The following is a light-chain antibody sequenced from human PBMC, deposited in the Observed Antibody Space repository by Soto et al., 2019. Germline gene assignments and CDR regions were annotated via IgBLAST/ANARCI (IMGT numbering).Light chain of an antibody. CDR3: SSYTSSSTLGLV. CDR1: SSDVVGYNY. Sequence: QSALTQPASVSGSPGQSITISCTGTSSDVVGYNYVSWYQQHPGKAPKLMIYDVSNRPSGVSNRFSGSKSGNTASLTISGLQAEDEADYYCSSYTSSSTLGLVFGTGTKVTVL. V-gene: IGLV2-14*01. J-gene: IGLJ1*01. CDR2: DVS.